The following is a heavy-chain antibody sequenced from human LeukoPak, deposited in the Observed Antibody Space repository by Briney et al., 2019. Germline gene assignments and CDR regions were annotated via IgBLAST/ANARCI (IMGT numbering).Heavy chain of an antibody. CDR2: IYYSGYT. Sequence: PSETLSLTCTVSGGSISSYYWNWIRQPPGKGLEWIGYIYYSGYTNYHPSLKSRVTISLDTSKNQFSLKLSSVTAADTAVYYCARIVPYNYGYIDYWGQGTLVTVSS. CDR1: GGSISSYY. CDR3: ARIVPYNYGYIDY. V-gene: IGHV4-59*01. D-gene: IGHD3-10*01. J-gene: IGHJ4*02.